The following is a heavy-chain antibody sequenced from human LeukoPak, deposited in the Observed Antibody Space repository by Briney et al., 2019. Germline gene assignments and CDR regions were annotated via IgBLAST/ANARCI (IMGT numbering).Heavy chain of an antibody. CDR2: INPNSGGT. CDR3: AAHLAFCGGDCRQYYYYGMDV. J-gene: IGHJ6*02. Sequence: ASVKVSCKASGYTFSDYYLHWVRQAPGQGLEWMVWINPNSGGTSYAQKFQGRVTMTRDTSISTAYMELSRLTSDDTALYYCAAHLAFCGGDCRQYYYYGMDVWGQGTTVTVSS. CDR1: GYTFSDYY. D-gene: IGHD2-21*02. V-gene: IGHV1-2*02.